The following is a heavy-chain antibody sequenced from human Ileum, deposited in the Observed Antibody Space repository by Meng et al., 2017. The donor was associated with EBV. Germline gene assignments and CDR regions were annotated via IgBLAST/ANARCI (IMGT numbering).Heavy chain of an antibody. Sequence: SGGGWVQTGTSLSISVGAYGFTFSNYGMYWVRQAPGKGLEWVSVIWYDGSNKYYGDSVKGRFTVSRDNSKNTVSLQMNSLRVEDTAVYYCARLGSGWAADYWGQGTLVTVSS. J-gene: IGHJ4*02. D-gene: IGHD6-19*01. CDR3: ARLGSGWAADY. CDR2: IWYDGSNK. V-gene: IGHV3-33*01. CDR1: GFTFSNYG.